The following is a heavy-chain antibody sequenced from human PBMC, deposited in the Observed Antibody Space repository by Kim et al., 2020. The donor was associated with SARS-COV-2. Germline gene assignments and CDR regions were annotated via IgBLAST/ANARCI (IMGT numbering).Heavy chain of an antibody. D-gene: IGHD6-19*01. V-gene: IGHV3-7*03. CDR3: ARISRSGHWNGFDI. CDR1: GFTFSSYW. Sequence: GGSLRLSCAASGFTFSSYWMSWVRQAPGKGLEWVANIKQDGSEKDYVDSVKGRFTIFRDNAKNSVFLYMNSLRGEDTAVYLCARISRSGHWNGFDIWGQGTVVTVSS. CDR2: IKQDGSEK. J-gene: IGHJ3*02.